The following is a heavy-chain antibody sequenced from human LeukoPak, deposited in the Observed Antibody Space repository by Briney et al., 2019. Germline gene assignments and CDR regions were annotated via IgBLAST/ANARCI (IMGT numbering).Heavy chain of an antibody. Sequence: SQTLSLTCAFSGDSFSSNSAAWNWLRQSPSRGLEWLGSTYYRSKWYNDYALSVKSRITINSDTSKNQFSLQLNSVTPEDTAVYYCARDHGSGWYSYLDDWGQGTLVTVSS. V-gene: IGHV6-1*01. D-gene: IGHD6-19*01. CDR1: GDSFSSNSAA. CDR3: ARDHGSGWYSYLDD. J-gene: IGHJ4*02. CDR2: TYYRSKWYN.